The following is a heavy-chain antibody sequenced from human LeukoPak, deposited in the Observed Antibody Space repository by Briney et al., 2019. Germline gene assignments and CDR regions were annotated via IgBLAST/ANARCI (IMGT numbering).Heavy chain of an antibody. CDR1: GYTFTGYY. CDR2: INPNSGGT. V-gene: IGHV1-2*02. CDR3: ARSQWLARLPFSY. D-gene: IGHD6-19*01. J-gene: IGHJ4*02. Sequence: EASVKVSCKASGYTFTGYYMHWVRQAPGQGLEWMGWINPNSGGTNYAQKFQGRVTMTRDTSISTAYMELSRLRSDGTAVYYCARSQWLARLPFSYWGQGTLVTVSS.